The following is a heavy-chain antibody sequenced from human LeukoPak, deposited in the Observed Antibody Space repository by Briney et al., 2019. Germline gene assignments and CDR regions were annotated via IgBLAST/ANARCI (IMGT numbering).Heavy chain of an antibody. CDR2: INPSGGCT. V-gene: IGHV1-46*01. CDR1: GYTFTNYY. CDR3: ARGGVGATTYVWFDP. J-gene: IGHJ5*02. Sequence: GASVKVSCKASGYTFTNYYIHWVRQAPGQGLECMGIINPSGGCTSYAQKFQGRVTMTRDMSTSTVYMELSSLRSEDTAVYYCARGGVGATTYVWFDPWGQGTLVTVSS. D-gene: IGHD1-26*01.